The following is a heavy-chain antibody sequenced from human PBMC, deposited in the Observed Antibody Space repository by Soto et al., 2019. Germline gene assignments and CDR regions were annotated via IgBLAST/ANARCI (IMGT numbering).Heavy chain of an antibody. CDR2: ISTSAGNT. J-gene: IGHJ4*02. CDR3: AKSGSHSYFDY. D-gene: IGHD1-26*01. Sequence: GVSLRLCYGAAEVTFIGHAGTRVRLAPGKGLEWVSSISTSAGNTYNADSVKGRFTISRDNSKNTLYLQMNSLRADDTAIYYCAKSGSHSYFDYWGQGTLVPVFS. CDR1: EVTFIGHA. V-gene: IGHV3-23*01.